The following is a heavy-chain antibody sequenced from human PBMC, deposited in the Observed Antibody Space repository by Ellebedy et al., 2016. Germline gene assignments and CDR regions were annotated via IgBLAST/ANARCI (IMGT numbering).Heavy chain of an antibody. CDR2: ISYDESNK. J-gene: IGHJ4*02. CDR1: GFTFSNYA. V-gene: IGHV3-30-3*01. CDR3: ARGLGMAAITAVGY. D-gene: IGHD5-24*01. Sequence: GGSLRLSCAASGFTFSNYAIHWVRQAPGKGLEWVAAISYDESNKHYADSVKGRFTISRDNSKNTLYLQMNSLRAEDTAVYYCARGLGMAAITAVGYWGQGTLVTVSS.